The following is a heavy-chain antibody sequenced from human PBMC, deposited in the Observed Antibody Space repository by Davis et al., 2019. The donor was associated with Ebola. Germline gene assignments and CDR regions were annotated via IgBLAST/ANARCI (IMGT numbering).Heavy chain of an antibody. V-gene: IGHV3-48*03. CDR2: ISSSGSNI. CDR3: AREEANIVVVPAATLYYYYGMDV. D-gene: IGHD2-2*01. CDR1: GFTFSSYE. Sequence: PGGSLRLSCAASGFTFSSYEMNWVRQAPGKGLEWVSYISSSGSNIYYADSVKGRFTISRDNAKNSLYLQMNSLRAEDTAVYYCAREEANIVVVPAATLYYYYGMDVWGQGTTVTVSS. J-gene: IGHJ6*02.